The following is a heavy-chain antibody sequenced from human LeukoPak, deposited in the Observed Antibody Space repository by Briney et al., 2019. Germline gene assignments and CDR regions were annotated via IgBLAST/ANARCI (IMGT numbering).Heavy chain of an antibody. V-gene: IGHV3-33*01. J-gene: IGHJ3*02. D-gene: IGHD3-22*01. CDR1: EFTFSSYG. Sequence: GGSLRLSCAASEFTFSSYGMHWVRQAPGKGLEWVAVIWYDGSKEYYADSVKGRFTIPRDNSKNTLYLQMNSLRAEDTAVYYCARDYYDSSGYYFGAFDIWGQGTMVTVSS. CDR3: ARDYYDSSGYYFGAFDI. CDR2: IWYDGSKE.